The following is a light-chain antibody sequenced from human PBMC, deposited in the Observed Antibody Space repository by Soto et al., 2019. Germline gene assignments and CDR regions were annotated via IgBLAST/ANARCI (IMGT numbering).Light chain of an antibody. CDR3: RFYVRSLSPWV. CDR1: SSNIGAGYD. J-gene: IGLJ3*02. Sequence: QSVLTQPPSVSGAPGQRVTISCTGSSSNIGAGYDVHWYQQHPGTAPKLLIYGDNNRPSGVPDRFSGSKSGTSASLAITGLQAEDRVDYYCRFYVRSLSPWVFGGGTKLTVL. CDR2: GDN. V-gene: IGLV1-40*01.